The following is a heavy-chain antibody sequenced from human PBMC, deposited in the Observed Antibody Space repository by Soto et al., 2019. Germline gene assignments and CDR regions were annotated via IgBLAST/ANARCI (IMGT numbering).Heavy chain of an antibody. D-gene: IGHD3-22*01. CDR1: GYRFTTSG. CDR3: AKSGYSSHGMDV. Sequence: PAESLTISCQSSGYRFTTSGIGWVRQMPGKGLEWMGTIYPGDSDTRYSPSFQGQVTISADKSMGTAYLQWGSLRASDTAIYYCAKSGYSSHGMDVWGQGTTVTVSS. V-gene: IGHV5-51*01. CDR2: IYPGDSDT. J-gene: IGHJ6*02.